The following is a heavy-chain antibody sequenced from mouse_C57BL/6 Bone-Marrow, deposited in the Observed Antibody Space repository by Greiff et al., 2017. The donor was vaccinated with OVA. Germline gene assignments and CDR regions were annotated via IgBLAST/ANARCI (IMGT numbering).Heavy chain of an antibody. CDR1: GFNIKDYY. Sequence: VQLKESGAELVRPGASVKLSCTASGFNIKDYYMHWVKQRPEQGLEWIGWIDPENGDTEYASKFQGKATITADTSSNTAYLQLSSLTSEDTAVYYCTTRISWFAYWGQGTLVTVSA. CDR2: IDPENGDT. V-gene: IGHV14-4*01. CDR3: TTRISWFAY. J-gene: IGHJ3*01. D-gene: IGHD1-3*01.